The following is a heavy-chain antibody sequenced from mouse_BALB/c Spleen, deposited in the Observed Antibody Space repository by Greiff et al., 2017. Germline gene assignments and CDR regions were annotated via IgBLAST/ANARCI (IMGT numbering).Heavy chain of an antibody. V-gene: IGHV1S29*02. CDR3: ASFYGNYVAFAY. J-gene: IGHJ3*01. D-gene: IGHD2-1*01. CDR1: GYTFTDYN. CDR2: IYPYNGGT. Sequence: EVQLQQSGPELVKPGASVKISCKASGYTFTDYNMHWVKQSHGKSLEWIGYIYPYNGGTGYNQKFKSKATLTVDNSSSTAYMELRSLTSEDSAVYYCASFYGNYVAFAYWGQGTLVTVSA.